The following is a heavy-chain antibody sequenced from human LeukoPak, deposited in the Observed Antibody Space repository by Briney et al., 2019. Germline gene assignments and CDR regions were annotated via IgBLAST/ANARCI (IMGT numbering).Heavy chain of an antibody. CDR1: GFTFSNCA. D-gene: IGHD2/OR15-2a*01. Sequence: GGSLRLSCAASGFTFSNCAMSWVRQAPEKGLEWVSGISGSGSSTYYADSVKGRFTISRDNSENTLSLQMNSLRADDTAIYYCAKSCNSGNCYYNYWGQGTLVTASS. J-gene: IGHJ4*02. CDR3: AKSCNSGNCYYNY. V-gene: IGHV3-23*01. CDR2: ISGSGSST.